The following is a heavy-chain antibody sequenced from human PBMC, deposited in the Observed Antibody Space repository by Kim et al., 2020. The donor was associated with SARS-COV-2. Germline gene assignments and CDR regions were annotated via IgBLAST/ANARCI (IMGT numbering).Heavy chain of an antibody. Sequence: SETLSLTCTLSGGSISGYYWSWIRQPPGKGLDWIGYGDYSGSTNYNPSLKSRVTMSVDTSKNQFSLQLSSVTAADTAVYYCARRAAADFYFDYWGQGTLVTVSS. CDR3: ARRAAADFYFDY. V-gene: IGHV4-59*01. D-gene: IGHD6-13*01. J-gene: IGHJ4*02. CDR2: GDYSGST. CDR1: GGSISGYY.